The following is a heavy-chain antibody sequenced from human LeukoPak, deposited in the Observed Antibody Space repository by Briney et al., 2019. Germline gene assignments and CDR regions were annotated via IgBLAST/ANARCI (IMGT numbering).Heavy chain of an antibody. CDR1: GGSISSGDYH. Sequence: SETLSLTCTVSGGSISSGDYHWSWIRQPPGKGLEWIGYIYYSGTTYYNPSLKSRVTISVDTSKNQFSLKLSSVTAADTAVYYCARYGSGSWDYSTEYFQHWGQGTLVTVSS. J-gene: IGHJ1*01. V-gene: IGHV4-30-4*08. CDR3: ARYGSGSWDYSTEYFQH. CDR2: IYYSGTT. D-gene: IGHD3-10*01.